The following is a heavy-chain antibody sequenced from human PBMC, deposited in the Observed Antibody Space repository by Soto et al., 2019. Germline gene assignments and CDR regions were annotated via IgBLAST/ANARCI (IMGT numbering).Heavy chain of an antibody. D-gene: IGHD2-15*01. CDR2: IYYSGTT. CDR1: GVSISSGGYS. CDR3: ASWWAIKGYFTY. V-gene: IGHV4-61*08. Sequence: SETLSLTCAVSGVSISSGGYSWSWIRQPPGKGLEWIGYIYYSGTTNYNPSLKSRVTISVDTSKNQFSLKLSSVTAGDTAVYYCASWWAIKGYFTYWGQGSLVTVSS. J-gene: IGHJ4*02.